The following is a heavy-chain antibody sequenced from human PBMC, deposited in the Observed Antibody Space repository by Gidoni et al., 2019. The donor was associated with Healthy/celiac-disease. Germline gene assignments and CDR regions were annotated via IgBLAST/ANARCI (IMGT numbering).Heavy chain of an antibody. V-gene: IGHV3-23*01. CDR3: ASGNDIWSYYYMDV. CDR1: GFPFSSYA. D-gene: IGHD3-9*01. Sequence: EVQLLESGGGLVQPGGSLRLSCAASGFPFSSYALSWVRQAPGKGLEWVSAISGSGGSTYYADSVKGRFTISRGNSKNTLYLQMNSLRAEDTAVYYCASGNDIWSYYYMDVWGKGTTVTVSS. CDR2: ISGSGGST. J-gene: IGHJ6*03.